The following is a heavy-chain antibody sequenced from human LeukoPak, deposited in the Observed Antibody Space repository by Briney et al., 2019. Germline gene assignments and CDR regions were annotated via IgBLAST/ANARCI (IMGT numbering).Heavy chain of an antibody. Sequence: ASVKVSCKASGYTFTTYAVHWVRQAPGQRLEWMGWINAGNGNTKYSQEFQGRVTITRDTSASTAYIELSTLRSEDTAVYYCATGGGEDYDYVWGSYRYKDYWGQGTLVTVSS. CDR1: GYTFTTYA. CDR2: INAGNGNT. CDR3: ATGGGEDYDYVWGSYRYKDY. V-gene: IGHV1-3*03. D-gene: IGHD3-16*02. J-gene: IGHJ4*02.